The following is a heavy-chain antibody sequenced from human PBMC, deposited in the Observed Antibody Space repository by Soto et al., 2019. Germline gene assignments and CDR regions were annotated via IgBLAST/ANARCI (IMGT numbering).Heavy chain of an antibody. CDR1: GASISGFY. J-gene: IGHJ5*02. D-gene: IGHD1-1*01. V-gene: IGHV4-4*07. CDR3: VRDATKTLRDWLDP. CDR2: IYATGTT. Sequence: SSETLSLTCTVSGASISGFYWSWIRKSAGKGLEWIGRIYATGTTDYNPSLKSRVMMSVDTSKKQFSLKLRSVTAADTAVYYCVRDATKTLRDWLDPSGPGISVTVST.